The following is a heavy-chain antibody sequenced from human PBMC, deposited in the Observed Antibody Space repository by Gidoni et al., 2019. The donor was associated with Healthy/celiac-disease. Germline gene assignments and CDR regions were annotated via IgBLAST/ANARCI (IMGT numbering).Heavy chain of an antibody. CDR2: ISSSSSYI. CDR3: ARDWSSGYYPALGY. CDR1: GFTFSSYR. D-gene: IGHD3-22*01. Sequence: EVQLVESGGGLVKPGGSLRLSCAASGFTFSSYRMNWVRQAPGKGLEWVSSISSSSSYIYYADSVKGRFTISRDNAKNSLYLQMNSLRAEDTAVYYCARDWSSGYYPALGYWGQGTLVTVSS. J-gene: IGHJ4*02. V-gene: IGHV3-21*01.